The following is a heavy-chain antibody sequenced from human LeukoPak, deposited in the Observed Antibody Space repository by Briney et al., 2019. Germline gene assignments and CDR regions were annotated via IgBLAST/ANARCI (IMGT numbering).Heavy chain of an antibody. CDR1: GFIFSTYA. Sequence: GGSLRLSCAASGFIFSTYAMHWVRQAPGRGLEWVAVISYHGRDQYYADSVKGRFTISRDNAKNSLYLQMNSLRAEDTAVYYCARESKSSRGSLHLFDYWGQGTLVTVSS. V-gene: IGHV3-30*04. D-gene: IGHD2-15*01. CDR2: ISYHGRDQ. J-gene: IGHJ4*02. CDR3: ARESKSSRGSLHLFDY.